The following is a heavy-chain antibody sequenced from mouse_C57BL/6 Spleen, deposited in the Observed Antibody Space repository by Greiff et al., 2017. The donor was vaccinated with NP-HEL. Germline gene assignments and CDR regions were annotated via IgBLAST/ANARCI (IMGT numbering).Heavy chain of an antibody. J-gene: IGHJ2*01. D-gene: IGHD1-1*01. Sequence: QVQLQQPGAELVKPGASVKMSCKASGYTFTSYWIPWVKQRPGQGLEWIGEIYPGSGSTNYNEKFKSKATLTVDKSSSTAYMQLSSLTSEDSAVYYGARSDYCGRSSLDDWGQGTTLTVSS. CDR2: IYPGSGST. CDR1: GYTFTSYW. CDR3: ARSDYCGRSSLDD. V-gene: IGHV1-55*01.